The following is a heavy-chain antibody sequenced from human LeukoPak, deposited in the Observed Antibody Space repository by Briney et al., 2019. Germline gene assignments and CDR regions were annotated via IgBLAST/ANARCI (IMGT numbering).Heavy chain of an antibody. D-gene: IGHD3-3*01. V-gene: IGHV3-30*02. J-gene: IGHJ6*03. CDR3: AKGSITYYDFYYMDV. Sequence: GGSLRLSCAASGFTFSCYGMHWVRQAPGKGLEWVAFIRYDGSNKYYADSVKGRFTISRDNSKNTLYLQMNSLRAEDTAVYYCAKGSITYYDFYYMDVWGKGTTVTVSS. CDR2: IRYDGSNK. CDR1: GFTFSCYG.